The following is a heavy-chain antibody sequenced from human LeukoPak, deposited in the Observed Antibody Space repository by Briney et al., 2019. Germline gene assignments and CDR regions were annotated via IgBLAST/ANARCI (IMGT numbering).Heavy chain of an antibody. CDR3: AGPSVIFSY. CDR1: GGSTTINSQY. D-gene: IGHD4-11*01. Sequence: SETLSLTCNVSGGSTTINSQYWSWIRQHPGKGLEWIGYVYFSVSTYYNPSLKSRVTMSVDTSKNQFSLLLNSVTAADSAVYYCAGPSVIFSYWGQGILVTVSS. J-gene: IGHJ4*02. CDR2: VYFSVST. V-gene: IGHV4-31*03.